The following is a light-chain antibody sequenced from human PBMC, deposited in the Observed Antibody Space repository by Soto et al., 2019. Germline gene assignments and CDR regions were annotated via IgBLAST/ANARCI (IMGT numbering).Light chain of an antibody. Sequence: EIVMTQSPATLSVSPGERATLSCRASQSVNSHLAWYQQKPGQAPRLLIYGAYYRATGIPARFSGSGSGTGLTLTISSLQSEDFAVYYCQQYDTCPPFPFGPGTKVDIK. CDR2: GAY. CDR3: QQYDTCPPFP. CDR1: QSVNSH. V-gene: IGKV3-15*01. J-gene: IGKJ3*01.